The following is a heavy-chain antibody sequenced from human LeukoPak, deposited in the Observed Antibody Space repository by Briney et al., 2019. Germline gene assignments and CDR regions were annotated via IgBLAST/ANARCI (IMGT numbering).Heavy chain of an antibody. V-gene: IGHV1-24*01. CDR2: FDPEDGET. CDR3: ATGFEYDFWSGYPYFDY. D-gene: IGHD3-3*01. Sequence: VASVKVPCKVSGYTLTELSMHWVRQAPGKGLEWMGGFDPEDGETIHAQKFQGRVTMTEDTSTDTAYMELSSLRSEDTAVYYCATGFEYDFWSGYPYFDYWGQGTLVTVSS. CDR1: GYTLTELS. J-gene: IGHJ4*02.